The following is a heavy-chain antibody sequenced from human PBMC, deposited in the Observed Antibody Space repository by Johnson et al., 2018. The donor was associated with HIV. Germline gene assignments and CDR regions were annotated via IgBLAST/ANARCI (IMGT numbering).Heavy chain of an antibody. Sequence: QMQLVESGGGVVQPGRSLRLSCAASGFTFSSYGMHWVRQAPGKGLEWVAVIWYDGSNKYYADSVKGRFTISRDNSKNTLYLQMNSLRAEDTALYYCAKGGIATRFFDIWGQGTMVTVSS. CDR3: AKGGIATRFFDI. CDR1: GFTFSSYG. CDR2: IWYDGSNK. V-gene: IGHV3-33*06. D-gene: IGHD6-6*01. J-gene: IGHJ3*02.